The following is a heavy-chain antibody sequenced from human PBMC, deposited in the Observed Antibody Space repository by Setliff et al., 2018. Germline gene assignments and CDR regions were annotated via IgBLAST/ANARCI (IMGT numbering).Heavy chain of an antibody. CDR1: GFTLSGYG. Sequence: PGGSLRLSCAASGFTLSGYGMHWVRQAPGKGLEWVAIISHEGSTKYYADSVKGRFAIPRDNPKNTVYLQMNSLTAEDTAVYYCARAPFSSGWYGGWEYYFDYWGQGTQVTVSS. CDR2: ISHEGSTK. D-gene: IGHD6-19*01. J-gene: IGHJ4*02. V-gene: IGHV3-30*03. CDR3: ARAPFSSGWYGGWEYYFDY.